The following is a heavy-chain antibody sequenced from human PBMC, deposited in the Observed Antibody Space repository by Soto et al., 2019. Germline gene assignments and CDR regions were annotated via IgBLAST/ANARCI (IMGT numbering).Heavy chain of an antibody. CDR3: QGLNRIIAPSSLRPY. CDR2: ISGNSGDI. CDR1: GFTFSSYS. J-gene: IGHJ4*02. V-gene: IGHV3-23*01. Sequence: EVQLLESGGGLVQPGGSLRLSCAASGFTFSSYSMSWVRQTPGKGLEWVSAISGNSGDIYYADSVKGRFTITRDNSKNALYLLMNILRAEYTAVYYCQGLNRIIAPSSLRPYWGQGTLVTFAS. D-gene: IGHD2-15*01.